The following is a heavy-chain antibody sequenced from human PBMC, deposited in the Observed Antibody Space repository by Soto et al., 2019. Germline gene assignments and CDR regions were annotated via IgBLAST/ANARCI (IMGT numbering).Heavy chain of an antibody. CDR2: ISGSGGST. Sequence: GGSLRLSCAASGFTFSSYAMSWVRQAPGKGLEWVSAISGSGGSTYYADSVKGRFTISRDNSKNTLYLQMNSLRAEDTAVYYCAKEPAGSVWSGYPFDYWGQGTLVTVSS. J-gene: IGHJ4*02. V-gene: IGHV3-23*01. CDR3: AKEPAGSVWSGYPFDY. CDR1: GFTFSSYA. D-gene: IGHD3-3*01.